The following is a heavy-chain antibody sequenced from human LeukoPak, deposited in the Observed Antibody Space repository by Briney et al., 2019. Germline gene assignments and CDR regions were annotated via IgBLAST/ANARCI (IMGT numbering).Heavy chain of an antibody. CDR3: ARRMATVTDAFDI. CDR1: GDSLTSHF. V-gene: IGHV4-59*08. J-gene: IGHJ3*02. CDR2: VFHSGTT. D-gene: IGHD5-24*01. Sequence: SETLSLTCNVSGDSLTSHFWSWIRQTPGKGLEGIGYVFHSGTTNYSPSLKSRVTISLDTSKKQFYLRLASVTAADTAVYYCARRMATVTDAFDIWGRGTVVSVSS.